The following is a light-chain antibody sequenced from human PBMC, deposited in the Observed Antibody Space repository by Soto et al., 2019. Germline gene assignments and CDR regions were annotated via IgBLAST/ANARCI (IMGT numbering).Light chain of an antibody. J-gene: IGKJ5*01. V-gene: IGKV1-5*01. CDR3: KQYNKYSIT. CDR1: QSFSSW. Sequence: DIQITQSPSTLSASVGDRVTITCRASQSFSSWLAWYQQKPGRAPKLLIYDASSLESGVQSRFSGSGSGTEFTLTIRSLQTDDFATYYCKQYNKYSITFGQGTRLEIK. CDR2: DAS.